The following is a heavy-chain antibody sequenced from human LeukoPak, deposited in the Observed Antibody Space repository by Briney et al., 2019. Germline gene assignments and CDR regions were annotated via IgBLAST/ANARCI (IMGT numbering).Heavy chain of an antibody. J-gene: IGHJ4*02. V-gene: IGHV3-30*02. CDR2: IRYDGRNG. Sequence: GALRLSCAASGFTFFSYGMRWVRQAPGKGLEWVAFIRYDGRNGYADSVKGRFTVSKDNSKNTLYLQMNSLRAEDTAVYYCAKDSGRYGLDYWGQGTLVTVSS. CDR1: GFTFFSYG. D-gene: IGHD1-26*01. CDR3: AKDSGRYGLDY.